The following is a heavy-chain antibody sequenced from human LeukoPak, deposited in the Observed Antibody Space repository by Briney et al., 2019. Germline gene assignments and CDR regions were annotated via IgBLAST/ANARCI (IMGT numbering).Heavy chain of an antibody. CDR1: GSTVTSYG. D-gene: IGHD3-22*01. CDR2: ISAYNGNT. CDR3: ARGWDSSGLNDAFDI. J-gene: IGHJ3*02. Sequence: ASVKVSCKASGSTVTSYGISWVRQAPGQGLEWMGWISAYNGNTNYAQKLQGRVTMTTDTSTSTAYMELRSLRSDDTAVYYCARGWDSSGLNDAFDIWGQGTMVTVSS. V-gene: IGHV1-18*01.